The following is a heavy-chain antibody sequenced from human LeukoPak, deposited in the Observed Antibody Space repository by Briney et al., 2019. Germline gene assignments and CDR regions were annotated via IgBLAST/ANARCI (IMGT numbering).Heavy chain of an antibody. D-gene: IGHD1-26*01. V-gene: IGHV3-23*01. Sequence: PGGSLRLSCAVSGLTFSSSWMDWVRQAPGKGLEWVSAISGSGGSTYYADSVKGRFTISRDNSKNTLYLQMNSLRAEDTAVYYCAKHSGSYYVAFNYWGQGTLVTVSS. CDR1: GLTFSSSW. CDR2: ISGSGGST. J-gene: IGHJ4*02. CDR3: AKHSGSYYVAFNY.